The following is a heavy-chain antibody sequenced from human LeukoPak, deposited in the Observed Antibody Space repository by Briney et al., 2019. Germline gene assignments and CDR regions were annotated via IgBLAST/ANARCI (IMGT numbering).Heavy chain of an antibody. J-gene: IGHJ4*02. CDR3: AKGDNDILTGYYNSFDY. CDR2: ISGSGIST. CDR1: GFTFSSFA. Sequence: GGPLRLSCAVSGFTFSSFAMSWVRQAPGKGLEWVSTISGSGISTYYADSIKGRFTISRDNSKNTLYLQMNSLRAEDTALYYCAKGDNDILTGYYNSFDYWGQGTLVTVSS. V-gene: IGHV3-23*01. D-gene: IGHD3-9*01.